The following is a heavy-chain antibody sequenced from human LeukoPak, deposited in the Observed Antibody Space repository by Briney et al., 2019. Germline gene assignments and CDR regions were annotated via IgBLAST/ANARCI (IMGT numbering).Heavy chain of an antibody. V-gene: IGHV3-23*01. CDR3: AKRDAYDTSGFSPLFDY. Sequence: PGGSLRLSCAASGFTFSNYAMSWVRQAPGKGLEWVSAITGDGGSSYYADSVKGRFTISRDNSKNTLYLQVTSLRVEDTAVYYCAKRDAYDTSGFSPLFDYWGQGTLVTVSS. J-gene: IGHJ4*02. D-gene: IGHD3-22*01. CDR1: GFTFSNYA. CDR2: ITGDGGSS.